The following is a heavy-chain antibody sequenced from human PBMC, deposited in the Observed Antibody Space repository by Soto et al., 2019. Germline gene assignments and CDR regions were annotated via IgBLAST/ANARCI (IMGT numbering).Heavy chain of an antibody. CDR1: GYTFTTFW. J-gene: IGHJ5*02. D-gene: IGHD2-2*01. CDR2: IDPRDSYV. V-gene: IGHV5-10-1*01. CDR3: ARLYCTTSTCDSWFDH. Sequence: XESLKISWTGFGYTFTTFWISWVRQMPGKGLEWMGRIDPRDSYVNYSPSFQGHVTISVDKSISTAYLQWGSLKASDTAMYYCARLYCTTSTCDSWFDHWGQGVLVTVSS.